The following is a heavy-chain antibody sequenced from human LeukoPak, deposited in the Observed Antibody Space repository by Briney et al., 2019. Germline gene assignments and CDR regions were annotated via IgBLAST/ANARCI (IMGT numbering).Heavy chain of an antibody. CDR1: GGSISSYY. Sequence: SETLSLTCTVSGGSISSYYWSWIRQPAGKGLEWIGRIYTSGSTNYYPSLKNRVTVSVDTSKNQFSLKLSSVTGADTAVYYCAREIPLVGATDYWGQGTLVTVSS. CDR2: IYTSGST. D-gene: IGHD1-26*01. J-gene: IGHJ4*02. V-gene: IGHV4-4*07. CDR3: AREIPLVGATDY.